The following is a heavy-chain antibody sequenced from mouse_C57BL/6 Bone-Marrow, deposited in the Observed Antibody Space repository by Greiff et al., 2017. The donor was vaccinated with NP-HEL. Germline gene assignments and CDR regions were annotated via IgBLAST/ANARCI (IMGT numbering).Heavy chain of an antibody. V-gene: IGHV2-2*01. J-gene: IGHJ3*01. D-gene: IGHD4-1*01. Sequence: QVQLQQSGPGLVQPSQSLSITCTVSGFSLTSYGVHWVRQSPGKGLEWLGVIWSGGSTDYNAAFISRLSISKDNSKSQVFFKMNSLQADDTAIYYCARERNWDFAYWGQGTLVTVSA. CDR2: IWSGGST. CDR1: GFSLTSYG. CDR3: ARERNWDFAY.